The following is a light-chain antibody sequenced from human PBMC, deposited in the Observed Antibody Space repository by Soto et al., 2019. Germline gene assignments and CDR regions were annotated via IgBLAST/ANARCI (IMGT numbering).Light chain of an antibody. CDR3: GTWDDSLFSFV. J-gene: IGLJ1*01. Sequence: QSALTQPPSVSGAPGQRVTISCTGSSSNIGAGYDVHWYQQRPGTAPKLVVYANDRRPSDLPGRFSGSKSGTSDKLVITGLQTGDEAVCYCGTWDDSLFSFVFGPGTKVTVL. CDR2: AND. CDR1: SSNIGAGYD. V-gene: IGLV1-51*01.